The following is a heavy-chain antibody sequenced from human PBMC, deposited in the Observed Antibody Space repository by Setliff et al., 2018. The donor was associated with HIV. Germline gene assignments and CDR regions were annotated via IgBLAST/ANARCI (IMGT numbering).Heavy chain of an antibody. D-gene: IGHD3-3*01. V-gene: IGHV1-8*01. CDR2: MNPNSGNT. Sequence: ASVKVSCKASGYTFTSYDINWVRQATGQGLEWMGWMNPNSGNTGYAQKFQGRVTMTRNTSISTAYMELSSLRSDDTATFYCGRGTLYGVSDYWGPGTLVTVSS. CDR3: GRGTLYGVSDY. CDR1: GYTFTSYD. J-gene: IGHJ4*02.